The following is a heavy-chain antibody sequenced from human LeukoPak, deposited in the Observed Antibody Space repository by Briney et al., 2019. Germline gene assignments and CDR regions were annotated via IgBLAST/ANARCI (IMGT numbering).Heavy chain of an antibody. D-gene: IGHD3-10*01. J-gene: IGHJ5*02. CDR3: AREATDYYGSGSYYNGNWFDP. CDR1: GGSISSYY. Sequence: SETLSLTCTVSGGSISSYYWSWIRQPAGKGLEWIGRIYTSGSTNYNPSLKSRVTMSVDTSKNQFSLKLSSVTAADTAVYYCAREATDYYGSGSYYNGNWFDPWGQGTLVTVSS. CDR2: IYTSGST. V-gene: IGHV4-4*07.